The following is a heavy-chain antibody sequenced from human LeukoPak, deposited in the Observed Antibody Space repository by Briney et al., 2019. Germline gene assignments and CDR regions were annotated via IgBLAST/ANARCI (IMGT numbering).Heavy chain of an antibody. CDR1: GFTFSSYS. V-gene: IGHV3-48*01. J-gene: IGHJ4*02. D-gene: IGHD3-3*01. CDR3: ARADFGSGYYMDY. CDR2: ISSSSSSI. Sequence: GGSLRLSCAASGFTFSSYSMNWVRQAPGKGLEWVSYISSSSSSIYYADSVKGRFTISRDNAKNALYMQMNSLRAEDTAVYYCARADFGSGYYMDYWGQGTLVTVSS.